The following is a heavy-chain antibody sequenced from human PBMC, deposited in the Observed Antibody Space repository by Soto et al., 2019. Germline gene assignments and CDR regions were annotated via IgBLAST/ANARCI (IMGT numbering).Heavy chain of an antibody. CDR2: INPNSGGT. J-gene: IGHJ6*02. CDR3: AKDPNFVVVPAATGGMDV. V-gene: IGHV1-2*02. CDR1: GYTFNDYY. D-gene: IGHD2-2*01. Sequence: QVQLVQSGAEVKKTGASVKVSCKASGYTFNDYYMHWVRQAPGQGLEWMGWINPNSGGTNYARKFQGRVTMTRVTSITTAYMELSSLRYDDTALYYCAKDPNFVVVPAATGGMDVWGQGTTVTVSS.